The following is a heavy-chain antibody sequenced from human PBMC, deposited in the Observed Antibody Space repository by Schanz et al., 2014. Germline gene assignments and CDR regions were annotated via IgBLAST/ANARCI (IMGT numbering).Heavy chain of an antibody. J-gene: IGHJ3*02. D-gene: IGHD3-3*01. V-gene: IGHV1-46*01. CDR3: VTEKRMESGTWAKAFDI. CDR2: INPSSGTT. CDR1: GYTFTSYY. Sequence: QVQLVQSGAEVKKPGASVKVSCKASGYTFTSYYIHWFRQAPGQGLEWMGLINPSSGTTRIAQNFQGRLTVTRDTSTSTVNMELSSLRSDDTAMYYCVTEKRMESGTWAKAFDIWGQGTWVTVSS.